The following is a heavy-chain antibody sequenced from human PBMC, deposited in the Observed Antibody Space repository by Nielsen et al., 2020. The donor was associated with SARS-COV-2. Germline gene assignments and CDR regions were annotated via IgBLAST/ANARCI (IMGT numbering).Heavy chain of an antibody. CDR3: AKDPGNDSSGYYFDY. CDR2: ISWNSGSI. V-gene: IGHV3-9*01. CDR1: GFTFDDYA. Sequence: SLKISCAASGFTFDDYAMHWVRQAPGKGLEWVSGISWNSGSIGYADSVKGRFTISRDNAKNSLYLQMNSLRAEDTALYYCAKDPGNDSSGYYFDYWGQGTLVTVSS. J-gene: IGHJ4*02. D-gene: IGHD3-22*01.